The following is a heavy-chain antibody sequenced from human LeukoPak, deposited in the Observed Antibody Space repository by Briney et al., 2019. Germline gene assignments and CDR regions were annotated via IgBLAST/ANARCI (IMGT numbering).Heavy chain of an antibody. CDR2: INPNSDDT. J-gene: IGHJ4*02. CDR3: ARDSGERGSGSYLIAY. CDR1: GYTFTGYY. V-gene: IGHV1-2*02. D-gene: IGHD3-10*01. Sequence: GASVKVSCKASGYTFTGYYIHWVRQAPGQGLEWMGWINPNSDDTSFAQRFQGRVTMTRDTSISTAYMELSRLRSDDTAVYYCARDSGERGSGSYLIAYWGQGTLVTVSS.